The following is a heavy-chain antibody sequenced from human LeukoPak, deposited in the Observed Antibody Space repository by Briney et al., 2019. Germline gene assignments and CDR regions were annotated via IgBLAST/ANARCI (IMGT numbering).Heavy chain of an antibody. CDR2: IIPIFGTA. J-gene: IGHJ4*02. D-gene: IGHD3-9*01. Sequence: SVKVSCKASGGTFSSYAISWVRQAPGQGLEWMGRIIPIFGTANYAQKFQGRVTITTDESTSTAYMELSSLRSEDTALYYCARVQLWGILTGYSGYFDYWGQGTLVTVSS. CDR3: ARVQLWGILTGYSGYFDY. CDR1: GGTFSSYA. V-gene: IGHV1-69*05.